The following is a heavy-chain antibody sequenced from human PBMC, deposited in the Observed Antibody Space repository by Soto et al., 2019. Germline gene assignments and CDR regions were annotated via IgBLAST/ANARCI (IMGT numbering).Heavy chain of an antibody. CDR2: IHYGGRT. CDR1: GGSISGHD. CDR3: ASSQEVVAAQVRRGNITLHVGFGY. V-gene: IGHV4-59*11. D-gene: IGHD2-15*01. J-gene: IGHJ4*02. Sequence: PSGTLSLTGSVSGGSISGHDWSWIRQPPGKGLEWIGCIHYGGRTNYNPALKSRFTISVATSKNQFSLNLSPVTAADTAVFYRASSQEVVAAQVRRGNITLHVGFGYWGQGTLVTVSS.